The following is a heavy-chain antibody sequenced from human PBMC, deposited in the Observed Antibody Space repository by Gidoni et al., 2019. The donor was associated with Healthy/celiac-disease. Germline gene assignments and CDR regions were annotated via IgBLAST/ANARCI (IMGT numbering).Heavy chain of an antibody. CDR2: INHSGST. D-gene: IGHD6-13*01. CDR1: GVSFSGYY. V-gene: IGHV4-34*01. J-gene: IGHJ3*02. Sequence: QLHLQQWGAGLFNPSEPLSLTCAVYGVSFSGYYLRWIRQPPGKGLEWIGEINHSGSTNYNPSLKSRVTISVDTSKNQFSLKLGSVTDADTDVYYCARGNGSSSWYAFDIWGQGTMVTVSS. CDR3: ARGNGSSSWYAFDI.